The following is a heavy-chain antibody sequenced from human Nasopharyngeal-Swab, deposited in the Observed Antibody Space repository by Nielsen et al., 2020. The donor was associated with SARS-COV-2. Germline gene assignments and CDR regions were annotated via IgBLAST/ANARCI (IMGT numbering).Heavy chain of an antibody. V-gene: IGHV1-2*02. CDR2: INPNSGGT. D-gene: IGHD5-18*01. Sequence: ASVKVSCQASGYTFTGYYMHWVRQAPGQGLEWMGWINPNSGGTNYAQKFQGRVTMTRDTSISTAYMELSRLRSDDTAVYYCARKEATAMEELYYYGMDVWGQGTTVTVSS. J-gene: IGHJ6*02. CDR1: GYTFTGYY. CDR3: ARKEATAMEELYYYGMDV.